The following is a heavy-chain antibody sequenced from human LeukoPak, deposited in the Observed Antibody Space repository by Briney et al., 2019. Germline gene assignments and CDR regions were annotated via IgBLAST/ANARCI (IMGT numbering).Heavy chain of an antibody. D-gene: IGHD3-10*01. Sequence: QPGRSLRLSCAASGFTFDDYGMSWVRQAPGKGLEWVSGINWNGGSTGYADSVKGRFTISRDNAKNSLYLQVSSLRAEDTAWYYCARGQNYYGSGSQTFDIWGQGTMVTVSS. CDR3: ARGQNYYGSGSQTFDI. V-gene: IGHV3-20*04. CDR2: INWNGGST. J-gene: IGHJ3*02. CDR1: GFTFDDYG.